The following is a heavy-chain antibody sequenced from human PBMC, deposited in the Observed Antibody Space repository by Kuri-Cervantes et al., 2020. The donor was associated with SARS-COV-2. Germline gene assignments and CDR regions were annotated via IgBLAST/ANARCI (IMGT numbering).Heavy chain of an antibody. J-gene: IGHJ3*02. CDR2: IKQDGSEK. D-gene: IGHD3-3*01. V-gene: IGHV3-7*01. Sequence: LSLTCAASGFTFSSYWMSWVRQAPGKGLEWVANIKQDGSEKYYVDSVKGRFTISRDNAKNSLYLQMNSLRAEDTAVYYCASFFQEEYAFDIRGQGTMVTVSS. CDR3: ASFFQEEYAFDI. CDR1: GFTFSSYW.